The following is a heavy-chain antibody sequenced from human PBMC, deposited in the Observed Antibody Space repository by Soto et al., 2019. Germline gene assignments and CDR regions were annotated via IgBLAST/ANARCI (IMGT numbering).Heavy chain of an antibody. CDR2: ISSSGSTI. CDR1: GFTFSRYE. CDR3: AGPLVRETAFG. V-gene: IGHV3-48*03. J-gene: IGHJ4*02. D-gene: IGHD3-10*01. Sequence: EVQLVESGGGLVQPGGSLRLSCAASGFTFSRYEMNWVRQAPGKGLEWVSYISSSGSTIYYADSVKGRFTISRDNAKNSLYLQINSLRAEDTAVYYCAGPLVRETAFGWGQGTLVTVSS.